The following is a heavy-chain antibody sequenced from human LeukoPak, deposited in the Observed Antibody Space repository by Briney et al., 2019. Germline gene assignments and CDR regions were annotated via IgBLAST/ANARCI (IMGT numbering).Heavy chain of an antibody. CDR2: IKPDGSDT. Sequence: PGGSLRLSCGASGFTFTTHWIHWVRQAPGKGLVWVSRIKPDGSDTNYADSVKGRLTISRDNAKNTVYLQMNSLYYCARGKYGGYFIDYWGQGTLVTVSS. D-gene: IGHD5-12*01. V-gene: IGHV3-74*01. CDR3: YFIDY. J-gene: IGHJ4*02. CDR1: GFTFTTHW.